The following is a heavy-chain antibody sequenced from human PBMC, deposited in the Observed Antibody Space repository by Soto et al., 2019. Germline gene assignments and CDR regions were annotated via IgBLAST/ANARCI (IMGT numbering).Heavy chain of an antibody. CDR3: ARGWGSDSTTYYYAY. J-gene: IGHJ1*01. CDR1: GGTFSSST. V-gene: IGHV1-69*13. Sequence: SVKVSCKASGGTFSSSTISWVRQAPGQGLEWVGGITPIFGKPNYAQRFQGRVTISADESTTTAYMQLSSLRSEDTALYFCARGWGSDSTTYYYAYWGQGTSVTVSS. D-gene: IGHD3-22*01. CDR2: ITPIFGKP.